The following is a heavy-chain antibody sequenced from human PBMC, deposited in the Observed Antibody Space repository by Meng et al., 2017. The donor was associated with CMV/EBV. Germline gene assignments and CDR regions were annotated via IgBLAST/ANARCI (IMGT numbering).Heavy chain of an antibody. CDR3: ARGVPSAAAPRWVDP. CDR2: ITTDDDSR. CDR1: GYTFSNYG. Sequence: ASVKVSCKASGYTFSNYGIAWVRQAPGQGLEWMGWITTDDDSRKKQGRVTMTTDTSTSTAYMELRSLRSGDTAVYYCARGVPSAAAPRWVDPWGQGTLVTVSS. V-gene: IGHV1-18*01. D-gene: IGHD6-13*01. J-gene: IGHJ5*02.